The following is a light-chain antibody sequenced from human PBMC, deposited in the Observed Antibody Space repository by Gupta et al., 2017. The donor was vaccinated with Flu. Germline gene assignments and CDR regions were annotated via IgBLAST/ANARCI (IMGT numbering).Light chain of an antibody. Sequence: PRQTATITSSGDALKRQYAFWYQQRPAQAPLLVMSKDTKRPSGIPERFSGTSSGTAVAMTISGVQAEDEAVYYCQAVDTNGIVVFAEGTQLTVL. CDR2: KDT. J-gene: IGLJ3*02. CDR1: ALKRQY. V-gene: IGLV3-25*03. CDR3: QAVDTNGIVV.